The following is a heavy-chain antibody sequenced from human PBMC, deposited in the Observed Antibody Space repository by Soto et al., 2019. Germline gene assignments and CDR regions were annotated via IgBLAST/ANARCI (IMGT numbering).Heavy chain of an antibody. Sequence: QVQLVESGGGVVQPGRSLRLSCAASGFTFSSYGMHWVRQAPGKGLEWVAVISYDGSNEYYADSVKGRFTISRDNSTNTLYLQMNRLRAEDTDVYYCAKDAGGSSYFDYWGQGTLVTVSS. CDR1: GFTFSSYG. CDR3: AKDAGGSSYFDY. V-gene: IGHV3-30*18. CDR2: ISYDGSNE. J-gene: IGHJ4*02. D-gene: IGHD1-26*01.